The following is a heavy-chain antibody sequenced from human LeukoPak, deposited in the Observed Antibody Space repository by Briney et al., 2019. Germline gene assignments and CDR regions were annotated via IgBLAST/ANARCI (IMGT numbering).Heavy chain of an antibody. CDR1: GFTFSSYA. Sequence: GGSLRLPCAASGFTFSSYAMSWVRQSPGKGLEWVSAISGSGGSTYYADSVKGRFTISRDNSKNTLYLQMNSLRAEDTAVYYCAKERGYDYVWGSYEDYFDYWGQGTLVTVSS. CDR3: AKERGYDYVWGSYEDYFDY. J-gene: IGHJ4*02. CDR2: ISGSGGST. D-gene: IGHD3-16*01. V-gene: IGHV3-23*01.